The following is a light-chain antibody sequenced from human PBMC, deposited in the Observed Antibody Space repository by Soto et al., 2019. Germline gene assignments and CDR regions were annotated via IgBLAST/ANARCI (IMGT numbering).Light chain of an antibody. J-gene: IGLJ2*01. CDR3: QTWGTGTLV. V-gene: IGLV4-69*01. Sequence: QSVLTQSPFASASLGASVKLTCTLSSGHSSYAIAWHQQQPEKGPRYLMKLNSDGSHNKGDGIPDRFSGSSSGAERYLTISSLQSEDEADYYCQTWGTGTLVFGGGTKVTVL. CDR2: LNSDGSH. CDR1: SGHSSYA.